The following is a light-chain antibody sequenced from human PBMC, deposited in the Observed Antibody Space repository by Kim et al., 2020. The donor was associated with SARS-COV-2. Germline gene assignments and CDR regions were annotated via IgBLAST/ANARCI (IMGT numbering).Light chain of an antibody. Sequence: SVGDRVTITCQASQDISNYLNWYQQKPGKAPKLLIYDAANLETGVPSRFSGSGYGTDFTFTISSLQPEDIATYYCQQYDNLLPLTFGGGTKVDIK. CDR1: QDISNY. V-gene: IGKV1-33*01. CDR3: QQYDNLLPLT. J-gene: IGKJ4*01. CDR2: DAA.